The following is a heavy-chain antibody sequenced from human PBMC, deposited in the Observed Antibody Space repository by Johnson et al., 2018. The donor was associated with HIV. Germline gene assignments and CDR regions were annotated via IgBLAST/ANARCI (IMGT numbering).Heavy chain of an antibody. J-gene: IGHJ3*02. V-gene: IGHV3-15*01. D-gene: IGHD3-16*01. CDR2: IKSKTDGGTT. CDR1: GFTFSNAW. Sequence: DVQVVESGGGLVKPGGSLRLSCAASGFTFSNAWMSWVRQAPGKGLEWVGRIKSKTDGGTTDYAAPVKGRFTISRDDSKNTLYLQMNSLKTEDTAVYYCTKQALNWGGGAFDIWGQGTMVTVSS. CDR3: TKQALNWGGGAFDI.